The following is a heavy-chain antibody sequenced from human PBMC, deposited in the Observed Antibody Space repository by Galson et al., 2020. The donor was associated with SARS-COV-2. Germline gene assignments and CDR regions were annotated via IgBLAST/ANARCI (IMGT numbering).Heavy chain of an antibody. V-gene: IGHV3-7*01. CDR1: GFTFNNYW. CDR3: AAERGA. Sequence: GSLRPPCEASGFTFNNYWMSWVRQAPGTGLEWVANIKRDGSAKNYVDSVKGRFTIYRDNAKNALYLQMSNLRDEDTAVYFCAAERGAWGQGTLVTVSS. J-gene: IGHJ4*02. CDR2: IKRDGSAK.